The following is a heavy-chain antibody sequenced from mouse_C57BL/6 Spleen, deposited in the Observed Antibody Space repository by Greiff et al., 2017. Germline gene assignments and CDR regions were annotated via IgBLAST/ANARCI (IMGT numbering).Heavy chain of an antibody. CDR2: IRSKSTYYAT. CDR1: GFSFNTYA. D-gene: IGHD3-2*02. J-gene: IGHJ4*01. Sequence: GGGLVQPKGSLKLSCAASGFSFNTYAMNWVRQAPGKGLEWVARIRSKSTYYATYCADSVKDRFTITRDHPESMLYLHMNNFQTEDTAMYYCERQIRLPPYAMDYWGKGTSVTVSS. CDR3: ERQIRLPPYAMDY. V-gene: IGHV10-1*01.